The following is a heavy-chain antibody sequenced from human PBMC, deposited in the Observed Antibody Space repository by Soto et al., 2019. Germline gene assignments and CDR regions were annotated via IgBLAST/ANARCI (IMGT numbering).Heavy chain of an antibody. CDR2: IYYTGRT. CDR1: DASINNDYYY. CDR3: ARGGSIADFCFDS. J-gene: IGHJ4*02. V-gene: IGHV4-30-4*01. Sequence: KPSETLSLTCTVSDASINNDYYYWSWIRQPPGKGLEWIGYIYYTGRTYYNPSLKSRVTISIDTSKDQFSLNLNSLTAADTAVYYCARGGSIADFCFDSWGQGTLVTVSS. D-gene: IGHD3-10*01.